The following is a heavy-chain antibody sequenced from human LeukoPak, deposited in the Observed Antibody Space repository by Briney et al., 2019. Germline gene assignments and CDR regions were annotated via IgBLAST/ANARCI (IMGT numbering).Heavy chain of an antibody. Sequence: SQTLSLTCTVSGGSISSGAYYWSWIRQHPGKGLEWIGYIYSTGNTYYNPSLKSRFTISVDTSKNQFSLRLSSVTAADTAVYYCARVHDCGNAVCYMYSWFDPWGQGTLVTVSS. J-gene: IGHJ5*02. CDR2: IYSTGNT. CDR1: GGSISSGAYY. V-gene: IGHV4-31*03. D-gene: IGHD2-8*01. CDR3: ARVHDCGNAVCYMYSWFDP.